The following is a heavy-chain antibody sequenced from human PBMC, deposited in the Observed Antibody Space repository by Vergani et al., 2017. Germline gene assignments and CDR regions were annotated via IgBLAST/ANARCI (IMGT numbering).Heavy chain of an antibody. CDR1: GFTFSSYD. Sequence: EVQLVESGGGLVQPGGSLRLSCAASGFTFSSYDMHWVRQATGKGLEWVSAIGTAGDPYYPGSVKGRFTISRENAKNSLYLQMNSLRAGDTAVYYCARGGIRYGDYDFRWYFDLWGRGTLVTVSS. J-gene: IGHJ2*01. D-gene: IGHD4-17*01. V-gene: IGHV3-13*05. CDR3: ARGGIRYGDYDFRWYFDL. CDR2: IGTAGDP.